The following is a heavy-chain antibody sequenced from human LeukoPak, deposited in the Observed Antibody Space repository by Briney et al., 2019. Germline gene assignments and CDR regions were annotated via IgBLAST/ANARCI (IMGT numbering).Heavy chain of an antibody. J-gene: IGHJ4*02. CDR1: GYSFTSYW. CDR2: IYPGDSDT. V-gene: IGHV5-51*01. Sequence: GESLKISCKGSGYSFTSYWIGWVRQMPGKGLEWMGIIYPGDSDTRYSPSFQGQVTISADKSISTAYLQWSSLKASDTAMYYCARLSGYSGYRPQFGYWGQGTLVTVSS. D-gene: IGHD5-12*01. CDR3: ARLSGYSGYRPQFGY.